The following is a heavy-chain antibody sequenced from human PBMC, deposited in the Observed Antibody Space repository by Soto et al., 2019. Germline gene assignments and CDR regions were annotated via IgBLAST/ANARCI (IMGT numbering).Heavy chain of an antibody. Sequence: GGSLRLSCIASGVTFSTYAMSWVRQAPGNGLEWVSAISGSGGSTYYADSVKGRFTISRDNSKNTLYLQMNSLRAEDTAVYYCAKQRAGFGSGSDTYYFDNWGQGXLVTVYS. CDR3: AKQRAGFGSGSDTYYFDN. V-gene: IGHV3-23*01. CDR1: GVTFSTYA. J-gene: IGHJ4*02. D-gene: IGHD3-10*01. CDR2: ISGSGGST.